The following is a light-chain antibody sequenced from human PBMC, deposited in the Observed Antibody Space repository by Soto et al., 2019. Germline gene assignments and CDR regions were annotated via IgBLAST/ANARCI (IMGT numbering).Light chain of an antibody. CDR3: TSYTSPTTYV. J-gene: IGLJ1*01. V-gene: IGLV2-14*01. CDR2: EVS. Sequence: QSVLTQPASVSGSPGQSITISCTGTSSDVGGYNYVSWYQQHPGKAPKLMIYEVSNRPSGVSNRFSGSKSGNTASLTISGLQAEDEAHYYCTSYTSPTTYVFGTGTKVNVL. CDR1: SSDVGGYNY.